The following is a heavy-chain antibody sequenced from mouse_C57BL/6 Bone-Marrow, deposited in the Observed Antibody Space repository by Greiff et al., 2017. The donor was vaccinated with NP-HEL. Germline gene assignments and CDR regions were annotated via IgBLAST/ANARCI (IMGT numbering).Heavy chain of an antibody. J-gene: IGHJ3*01. CDR2: INSDGGST. CDR3: AREDYGCSGVAY. D-gene: IGHD1-1*01. CDR1: EYAFPYYY. Sequence: EVKVVESGGGLVQPGESLKLSCESNEYAFPYYYMSWVRKTPEKRLEWVAAINSDGGSTYYPDTMERRFTISRDNTKKTLYLQLRSLRSEDTALYYCAREDYGCSGVAYGGQGTLVTVTA. V-gene: IGHV5-2*01.